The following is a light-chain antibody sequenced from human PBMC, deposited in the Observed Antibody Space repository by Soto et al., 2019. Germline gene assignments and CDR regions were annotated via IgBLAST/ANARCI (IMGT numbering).Light chain of an antibody. CDR1: HDISNY. J-gene: IGKJ4*01. Sequence: QLTQSPSSLSSSILERFTISCQASHDISNYLNWYQQRPGKAPKLLIYDASTLETGVPSRFRGSGYGTDFTLTITSLQPGDIATYYCQHCHDMPLTFGGGTKVDNK. V-gene: IGKV1-33*01. CDR3: QHCHDMPLT. CDR2: DAS.